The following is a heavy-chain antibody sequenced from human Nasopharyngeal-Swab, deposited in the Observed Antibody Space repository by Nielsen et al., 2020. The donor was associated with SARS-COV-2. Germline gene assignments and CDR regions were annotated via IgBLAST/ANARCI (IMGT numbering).Heavy chain of an antibody. CDR3: ARAPVTTVTTYYFDY. CDR2: IYYSGST. J-gene: IGHJ4*02. Sequence: SETLSLTCAVSGGSISSGGYYWSWIRQHPGEGLEWIGYIYYSGSTYYNPSLKSRVTISVDTSKNQFSLKLSSVTAADTAVYYCARAPVTTVTTYYFDYWGQGTLVTVSS. CDR1: GGSISSGGYY. V-gene: IGHV4-31*11. D-gene: IGHD4-17*01.